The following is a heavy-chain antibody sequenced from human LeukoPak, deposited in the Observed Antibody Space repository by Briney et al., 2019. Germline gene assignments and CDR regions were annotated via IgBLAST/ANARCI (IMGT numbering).Heavy chain of an antibody. J-gene: IGHJ4*02. D-gene: IGHD3-10*01. CDR3: ARSHGSGSYYNLNDY. CDR1: GGSISNY. V-gene: IGHV4-59*01. Sequence: SETLSLTCTVSGGSISNYWSWIRQPPGKGLEWIGYIYYTGSTNYNPSLRSRVTISVDTSKNQFSLKLSSVTAADTAVYYCARSHGSGSYYNLNDYWGQGTLVTVSS. CDR2: IYYTGST.